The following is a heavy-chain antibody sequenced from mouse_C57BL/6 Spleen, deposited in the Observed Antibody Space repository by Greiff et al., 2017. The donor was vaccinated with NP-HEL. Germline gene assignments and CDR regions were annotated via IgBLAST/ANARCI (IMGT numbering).Heavy chain of an antibody. J-gene: IGHJ4*01. D-gene: IGHD1-1*01. CDR3: ARRGHYYGSSYENYAMDY. V-gene: IGHV8-12*01. CDR1: GFSLSTSGMG. Sequence: QVTLKVSGPGILQSSQTLSLTCSFSGFSLSTSGMGVSWIRQPSGKGLEWLAHIYWDDDKRYNPSLKSRLTISKDTSRNQVFLKITSVDTADTATYDWARRGHYYGSSYENYAMDYWGQGTSVTVSS. CDR2: IYWDDDK.